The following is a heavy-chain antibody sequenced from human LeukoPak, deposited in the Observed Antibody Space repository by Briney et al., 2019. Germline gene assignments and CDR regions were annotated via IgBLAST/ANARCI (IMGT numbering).Heavy chain of an antibody. D-gene: IGHD3-16*01. J-gene: IGHJ4*02. CDR3: ARGDDESLDH. V-gene: IGHV3-74*01. CDR2: IYTDGSYT. Sequence: GGSLRLSCAASGFVFSSYWMHWVRQAPGKGLVWVSRIYTDGSYTNYADSVKGRLTISRDNAKNTLSLHMNSLRAEDMAVYYCARGDDESLDHWGQGTLVTVSS. CDR1: GFVFSSYW.